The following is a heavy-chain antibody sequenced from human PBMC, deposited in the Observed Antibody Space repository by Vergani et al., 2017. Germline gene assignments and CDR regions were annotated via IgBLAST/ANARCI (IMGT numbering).Heavy chain of an antibody. J-gene: IGHJ4*02. V-gene: IGHV1-24*01. CDR1: GYTLTELS. Sequence: QVQLVQSGAEVKKPGASVKVSCKVSGYTLTELSMHWVRQAPGKGLGWMGGFDPEDGETIYAQKFQGRVTMTEDTSTDTAYMELRSLRSDDPAVYYCARDWIHSYGQGGYYDSSGDWGQGTLVTVSS. D-gene: IGHD3-22*01. CDR3: ARDWIHSYGQGGYYDSSGD. CDR2: FDPEDGET.